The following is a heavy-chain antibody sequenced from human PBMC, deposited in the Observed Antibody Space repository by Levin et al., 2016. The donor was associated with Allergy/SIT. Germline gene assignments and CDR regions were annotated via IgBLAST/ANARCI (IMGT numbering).Heavy chain of an antibody. CDR3: ARSSVWSGWYSPSSYYFDY. CDR2: IYYSGST. D-gene: IGHD6-19*01. Sequence: WIRQPPGKGLEWIGYIYYSGSTNYNPSLKSRVTISVDTSKNQFSLKLSSVTAADTAVYYCARSSVWSGWYSPSSYYFDYWGQGTLVTVSS. V-gene: IGHV4-59*01. J-gene: IGHJ4*02.